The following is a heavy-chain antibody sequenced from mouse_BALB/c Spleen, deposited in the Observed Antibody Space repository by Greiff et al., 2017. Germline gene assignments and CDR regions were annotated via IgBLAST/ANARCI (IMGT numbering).Heavy chain of an antibody. V-gene: IGHV1-69*02. CDR2: IDPSNSET. J-gene: IGHJ2*01. CDR1: GYTFTSYC. CDR3: ARSPLITTVVPLDY. D-gene: IGHD1-1*01. Sequence: QVQLQQSGPELVRPGASVKLSCKASGYTFTSYCMHWVKQRPGQGLEWIGMIDPSNSETRLNQKFKDKATLNVDKSSNTAYMQLSSLTSEDSAVYYGARSPLITTVVPLDYWGQGTTLTVSS.